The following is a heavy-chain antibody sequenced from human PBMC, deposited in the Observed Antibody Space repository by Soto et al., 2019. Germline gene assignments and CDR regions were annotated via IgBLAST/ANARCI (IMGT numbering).Heavy chain of an antibody. D-gene: IGHD3-9*01. CDR1: GFTFNNFL. CDR3: AKADDILTGYAFDP. CDR2: ISGRGGTI. J-gene: IGHJ5*02. Sequence: EEQLLESGGGLVQPGGSLRLSCVASGFTFNNFLMSWVRQAPGKGLEWVSGISGRGGTISYADSVKGRCTISRDNSKNTLDLQMNSLRAEDTARYYCAKADDILTGYAFDPWGQGTLVTVSS. V-gene: IGHV3-23*01.